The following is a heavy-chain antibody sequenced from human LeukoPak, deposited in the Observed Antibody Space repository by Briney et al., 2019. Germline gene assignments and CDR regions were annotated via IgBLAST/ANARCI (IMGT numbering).Heavy chain of an antibody. CDR1: GYXFTSYY. CDR3: ARDREGGCSGY. J-gene: IGHJ4*02. Sequence: GASVNVSCKASGYXFTSYYMHWVRQAPGQGLEWMGIINPSGGSTSYAQKFQGRVTMTRDTSTSTVYMELSSLRSEDTAVYYCARDREGGCSGYWGQGTLVTVSS. D-gene: IGHD2-15*01. CDR2: INPSGGST. V-gene: IGHV1-46*01.